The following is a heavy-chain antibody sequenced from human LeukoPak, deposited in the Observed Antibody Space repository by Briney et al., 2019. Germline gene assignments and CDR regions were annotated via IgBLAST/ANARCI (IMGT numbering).Heavy chain of an antibody. J-gene: IGHJ4*02. D-gene: IGHD3-16*01. V-gene: IGHV3-64*01. CDR2: ISSNGGST. CDR1: GFTFSSYA. Sequence: GGSLRLSCAASGFTFSSYAMHWVRQAPGKGLEYVSAISSNGGSTYYANSVKGRFTISRDNSKNTLYLQMGSLRAEDMAVYYCARALGSNPNYFDYWGQGTLVTVSS. CDR3: ARALGSNPNYFDY.